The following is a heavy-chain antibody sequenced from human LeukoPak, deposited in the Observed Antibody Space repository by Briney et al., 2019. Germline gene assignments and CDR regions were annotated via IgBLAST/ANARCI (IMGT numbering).Heavy chain of an antibody. CDR1: GGSISDYY. J-gene: IGHJ6*03. V-gene: IGHV4-59*08. CDR3: ARSSGYYYYTDV. Sequence: PSETLSLTCTVPGGSISDYYWSWIRQPPGKGLEWVGYIYYTGSTNYNPSLRSRVTMSVDTSKNQFSLKLSSVTAADTAVYYCARSSGYYYYTDVWGKGTTVTVSS. D-gene: IGHD3-10*01. CDR2: IYYTGST.